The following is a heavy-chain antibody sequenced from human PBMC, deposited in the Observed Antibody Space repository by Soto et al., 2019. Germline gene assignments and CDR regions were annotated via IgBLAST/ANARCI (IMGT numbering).Heavy chain of an antibody. V-gene: IGHV4-61*01. Sequence: PSETLSLTCTVSGGSVSSGSYYWSWIRQPPGQGLEWIGEIYHSGSTNYNPSLKSRVTISVDKSKNQFSLKLSSVTAADTAVYYCARRRLGRIKPFDYWGQGTLVTVPS. CDR1: GGSVSSGSYY. D-gene: IGHD3-16*01. CDR2: IYHSGST. CDR3: ARRRLGRIKPFDY. J-gene: IGHJ4*02.